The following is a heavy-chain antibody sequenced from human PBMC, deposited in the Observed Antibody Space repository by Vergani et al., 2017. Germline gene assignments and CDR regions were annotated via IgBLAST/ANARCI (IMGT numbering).Heavy chain of an antibody. CDR2: IWYDGSNK. V-gene: IGHV3-30*02. Sequence: VQLVESGGVVVQPGGSLRLSCAASGFTFSSYGMHWVRQAPGKGLEWVAVIWYDGSNKYYADSVKGRFTISRDNSKNSLYLQMNSLRAEDTALYYCAKDDFGSGTFWGQGTMVTVSS. J-gene: IGHJ3*01. D-gene: IGHD3-3*01. CDR3: AKDDFGSGTF. CDR1: GFTFSSYG.